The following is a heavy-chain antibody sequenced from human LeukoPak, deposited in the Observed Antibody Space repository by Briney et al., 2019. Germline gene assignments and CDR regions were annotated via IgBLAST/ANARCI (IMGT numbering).Heavy chain of an antibody. J-gene: IGHJ4*02. CDR3: AGDSYDSSGYYPH. D-gene: IGHD3-22*01. CDR2: IIPILGMA. CDR1: GGTFSSYA. Sequence: ASVKVSCKASGGTFSSYAISWVRQAPGQGLEWMGRIIPILGMANYAQQFQGRVTITADKSTSTAYMELSSLRSEDTAVYYCAGDSYDSSGYYPHWGQGTLVTVSS. V-gene: IGHV1-69*04.